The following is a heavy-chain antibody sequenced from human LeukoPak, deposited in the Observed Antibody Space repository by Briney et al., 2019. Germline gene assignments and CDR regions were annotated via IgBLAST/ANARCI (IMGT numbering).Heavy chain of an antibody. CDR3: ARDPQVGATDY. CDR1: GFTFSSYS. CDR2: ISSSSSYI. Sequence: GGSLRLTCAASGFTFSSYSMNWVRQAPGKGLEWVSSISSSSSYIYYADSVKGRFTISRDNAKNSLYLQMNSLRAEDTAVYYCARDPQVGATDYWGQGTLVTVSS. J-gene: IGHJ4*02. V-gene: IGHV3-21*01. D-gene: IGHD1-26*01.